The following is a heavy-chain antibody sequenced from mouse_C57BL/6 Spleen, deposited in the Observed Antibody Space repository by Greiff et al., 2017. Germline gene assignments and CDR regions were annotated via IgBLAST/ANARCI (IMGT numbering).Heavy chain of an antibody. V-gene: IGHV1-62-2*01. D-gene: IGHD1-1*01. CDR1: GYTFTEYT. Sequence: QVQLQQSGAELVKPGASVKLSCKASGYTFTEYTIHWVKQRSGQGLEWIGWFYPGSGSIKYNEKFKDKATLTADKSSSTVYMELSRLTSEDSAVYFCARHEEGYYYGSIYDFDYWGQGTTLTVSS. J-gene: IGHJ2*01. CDR3: ARHEEGYYYGSIYDFDY. CDR2: FYPGSGSI.